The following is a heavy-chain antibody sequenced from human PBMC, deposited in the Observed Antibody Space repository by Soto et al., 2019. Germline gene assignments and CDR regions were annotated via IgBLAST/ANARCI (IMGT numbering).Heavy chain of an antibody. D-gene: IGHD4-17*01. J-gene: IGHJ4*02. CDR2: ITGSGTGI. CDR3: AKTLYGGATV. V-gene: IGHV3-23*01. Sequence: LLLESGGGLVQPGGSLRLSCVASGFTFSTYAMSWVRQAPGKGLEWVLGITGSGTGINNADSVKRRFTISRDNSKNTVYLQMSSLRGEDTAVYYCAKTLYGGATVWGQGTLVTVSS. CDR1: GFTFSTYA.